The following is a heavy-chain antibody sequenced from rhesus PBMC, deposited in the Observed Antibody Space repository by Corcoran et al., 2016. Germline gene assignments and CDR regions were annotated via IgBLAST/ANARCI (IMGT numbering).Heavy chain of an antibody. V-gene: IGHV3S5*01. CDR2: ISDSVRST. J-gene: IGHJ4*01. Sequence: EVQVVESGGGLVQPGGSLRRYCVASELSFSNHDMSGVRQELGWIRPAQGTRLWLVAYISDSVRSTYYADSVKCLFTIFRDNSKRTLSLQMNSLRVEDTAMYYCTKGEGDYWGQGVLVTVSS. CDR3: TKGEGDY. CDR1: ELSFSNHD.